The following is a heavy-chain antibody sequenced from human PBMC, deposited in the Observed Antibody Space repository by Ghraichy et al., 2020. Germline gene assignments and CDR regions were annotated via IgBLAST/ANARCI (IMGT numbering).Heavy chain of an antibody. CDR3: ARKSIAAAGTGVWNWFDP. CDR1: GGSFSGYY. V-gene: IGHV4-34*01. J-gene: IGHJ5*02. CDR2: INHSGST. D-gene: IGHD6-13*01. Sequence: SETLSLTCAAYGGSFSGYYWSWIRQPPGKGLEWIGEINHSGSTNYNPSLKSRVTISVDTSKNQFSLKLSSVTAADTAVYYCARKSIAAAGTGVWNWFDPWGQGTLVTVSS.